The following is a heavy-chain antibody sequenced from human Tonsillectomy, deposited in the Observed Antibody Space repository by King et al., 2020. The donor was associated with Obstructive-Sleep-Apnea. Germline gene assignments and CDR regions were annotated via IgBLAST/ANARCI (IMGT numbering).Heavy chain of an antibody. J-gene: IGHJ4*02. D-gene: IGHD6-19*01. V-gene: IGHV1-18*01. CDR2: ISAYSGNT. Sequence: QLVQSGAEVKKPGASVKVSCKASGYTFTSQGIGWVRQAPGQGLEWMGWISAYSGNTDYAQRLQGRVTMTTDTSTSTAYMELRSLGSDDTAVYYSARDFSSGWLTPLYYFDYWGQGTLVTVSS. CDR3: ARDFSSGWLTPLYYFDY. CDR1: GYTFTSQG.